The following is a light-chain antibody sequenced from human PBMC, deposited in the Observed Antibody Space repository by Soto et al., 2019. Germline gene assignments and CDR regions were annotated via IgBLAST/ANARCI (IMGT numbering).Light chain of an antibody. CDR1: QSISSW. V-gene: IGKV1-5*01. Sequence: DIQMTQSPSTLSASVGDRVTITCRASQSISSWLAWYQQKPGKAPKLLIYDASSLESGVPSGFSGSGSETEFSLTISSVQPDDFATYYCQQYNSYSLTFGQGTKVEIK. J-gene: IGKJ1*01. CDR3: QQYNSYSLT. CDR2: DAS.